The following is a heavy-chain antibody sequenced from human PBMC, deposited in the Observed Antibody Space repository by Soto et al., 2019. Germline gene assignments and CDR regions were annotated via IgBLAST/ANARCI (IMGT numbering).Heavy chain of an antibody. D-gene: IGHD6-13*01. CDR3: ARDSQYSTSWQRFDS. V-gene: IGHV1-18*01. CDR1: GYTFTDYA. J-gene: IGHJ4*02. Sequence: QVQLVQSGVEVKKPGASVKVSCKASGYTFTDYAISWVRQAPGRGLEWMGWVNTYNGNPNYAQIFQGRVTMPTDTSTDTAYMELRSLKSDDSAVYYCARDSQYSTSWQRFDSWGQGTLVTVSS. CDR2: VNTYNGNP.